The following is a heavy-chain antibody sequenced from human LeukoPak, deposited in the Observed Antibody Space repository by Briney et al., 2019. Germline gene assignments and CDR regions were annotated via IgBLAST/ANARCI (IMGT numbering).Heavy chain of an antibody. V-gene: IGHV1-2*02. CDR2: INPNSGGT. CDR3: ARGAYCGGDCYDAFDI. Sequence: ASVKVSCKASGYTFTSFYMHWVRQAPGQGLEWMGWINPNSGGTNYAQKFQGRVTMTRDTSISTAYMELSRLRSDDTAVYYCARGAYCGGDCYDAFDIWGQGTMVTVSS. J-gene: IGHJ3*02. CDR1: GYTFTSFY. D-gene: IGHD2-21*02.